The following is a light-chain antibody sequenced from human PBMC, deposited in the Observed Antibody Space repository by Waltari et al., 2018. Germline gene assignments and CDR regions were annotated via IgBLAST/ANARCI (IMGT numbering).Light chain of an antibody. CDR2: EVT. Sequence: QSALTQPPSVSGTPGQSVTISCTGTSSDVGTNNRVSWYQQSPGSAPKPLIFEVTNRPPGGPGRFSGTKVCNPAPLNHSGLPAWGRADLFCFFYTSRFYGFGPGTQVNLL. CDR3: FFYTSRFYG. CDR1: SSDVGTNNR. J-gene: IGLJ1*01. V-gene: IGLV2-18*01.